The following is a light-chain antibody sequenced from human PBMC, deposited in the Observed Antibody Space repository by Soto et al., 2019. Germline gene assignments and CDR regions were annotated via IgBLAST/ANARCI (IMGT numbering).Light chain of an antibody. CDR3: QQRSNWPIT. CDR2: GAS. J-gene: IGKJ5*01. CDR1: QSVRSSY. Sequence: EIVLTQSPGTLSLSPGGRATLSCRASQSVRSSYLAWYQQKPGQAPRLLIYGASTRATGIPARFSGSGSGTEFTLTISSLEPEDFAVYYCQQRSNWPITFGQGTRLEI. V-gene: IGKV3-11*01.